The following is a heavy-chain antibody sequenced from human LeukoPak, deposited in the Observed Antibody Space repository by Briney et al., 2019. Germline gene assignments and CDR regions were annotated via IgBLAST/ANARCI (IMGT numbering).Heavy chain of an antibody. CDR1: GFTFSSYG. Sequence: GGSLRLSCAASGFTFSSYGMNWVRQAPGKGLEWVSGISGSGDRTYYEDSVKGRFTISRDNSKNTLYLQMNSLRAEDTAVYYCAKGSIVGATSYYYLDVWGTGTTVTVSS. D-gene: IGHD1-26*01. J-gene: IGHJ6*03. CDR2: ISGSGDRT. V-gene: IGHV3-23*01. CDR3: AKGSIVGATSYYYLDV.